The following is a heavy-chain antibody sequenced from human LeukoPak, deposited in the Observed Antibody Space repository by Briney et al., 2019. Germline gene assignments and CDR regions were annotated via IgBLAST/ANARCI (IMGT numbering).Heavy chain of an antibody. V-gene: IGHV4-34*01. D-gene: IGHD3-22*01. Sequence: SETLSLTCAVYGGSFSGYYWSWIRQPPGKGLEWIGEINHSGSTNYNPSLKSRVTISVDTSKNQFSLKLSSVTAADTAVYYCARGHLSSGYYRNWFDPWGQGTLVTVSS. CDR3: ARGHLSSGYYRNWFDP. CDR2: INHSGST. CDR1: GGSFSGYY. J-gene: IGHJ5*02.